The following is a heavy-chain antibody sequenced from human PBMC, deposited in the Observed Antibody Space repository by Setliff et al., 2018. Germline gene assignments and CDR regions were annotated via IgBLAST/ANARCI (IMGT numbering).Heavy chain of an antibody. CDR2: INTGNANT. Sequence: ASVKVSCKASGYTFTNYAIHWVRQAPGQRPEWMGWINTGNANTKYSQKFQGRVTMTEDTSTDTAYMELSSLRSEDTAVYYCATPRYGIIDAFDIWGQGTMVTVSS. V-gene: IGHV1-3*04. CDR1: GYTFTNYA. D-gene: IGHD1-1*01. CDR3: ATPRYGIIDAFDI. J-gene: IGHJ3*02.